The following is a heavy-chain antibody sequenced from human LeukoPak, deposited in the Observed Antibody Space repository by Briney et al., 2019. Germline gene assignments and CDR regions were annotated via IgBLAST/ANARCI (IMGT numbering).Heavy chain of an antibody. V-gene: IGHV4-39*01. Sequence: SETLSLTCTVSGGSISSSSYYWGWIRQPPGKGLEWIGSIYYSGSTYYNPSLKSRVTISVDTSKNQFSLNLNSVTAADTAVYYCARHAVYAGSGWAFDFWGQGTLVTVFS. CDR1: GGSISSSSYY. J-gene: IGHJ4*02. D-gene: IGHD6-19*01. CDR2: IYYSGST. CDR3: ARHAVYAGSGWAFDF.